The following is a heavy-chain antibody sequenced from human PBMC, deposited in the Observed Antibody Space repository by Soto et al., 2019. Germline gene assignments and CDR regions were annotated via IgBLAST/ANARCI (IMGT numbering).Heavy chain of an antibody. J-gene: IGHJ4*02. CDR3: ATNYGAGSTHFDY. CDR1: GDTFNFYT. Sequence: QVQLVQSGAEVKKPGSPVRVSCTASGDTFNFYTISWVRQVPGQGPEWMGRIIPMLGMSNYAQKFQGRVTIMADKSTSTVYVNLSGLKSEDTAVYYCATNYGAGSTHFDYWGQGTLVTVAS. CDR2: IIPMLGMS. D-gene: IGHD3-10*01. V-gene: IGHV1-69*02.